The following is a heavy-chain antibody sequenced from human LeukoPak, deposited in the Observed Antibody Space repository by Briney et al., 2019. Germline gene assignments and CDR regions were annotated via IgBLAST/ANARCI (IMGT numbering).Heavy chain of an antibody. V-gene: IGHV3-23*01. D-gene: IGHD6-19*01. CDR1: GFTFSSYA. CDR3: AREAYSSGWYAAYFDY. J-gene: IGHJ4*02. Sequence: PGGSLRLSCAASGFTFSSYAMSWVRQAPGKGLEWVSTISGRGVDTYYADSVKGRFTISRDNSKNTLYLQMNSLRAEDTAVYYCAREAYSSGWYAAYFDYWGQGTLVTVSS. CDR2: ISGRGVDT.